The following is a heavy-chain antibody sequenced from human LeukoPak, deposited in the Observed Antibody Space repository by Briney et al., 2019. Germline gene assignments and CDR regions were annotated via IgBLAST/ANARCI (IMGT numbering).Heavy chain of an antibody. CDR1: GFTFSSYA. J-gene: IGHJ6*02. CDR3: ARGDDRRAYYYGMDV. CDR2: ISSSGSTI. V-gene: IGHV3-48*04. Sequence: GGSLRLSCEASGFTFSSYAMSWVRQAPGKGLEWVSYISSSGSTIYYADSVKGRFTISRDNAKNSLYLQMNSLRAEDTAVYYCARGDDRRAYYYGMDVWGQGTTVTVSS.